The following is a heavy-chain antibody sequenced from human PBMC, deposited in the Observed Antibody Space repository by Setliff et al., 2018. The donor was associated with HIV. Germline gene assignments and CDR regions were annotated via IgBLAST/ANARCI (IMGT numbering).Heavy chain of an antibody. CDR2: ISAYNGNT. Sequence: VASVKVSCKASGYTFTSYGISWVRQAPGQGLEWMGWISAYNGNTNYAQKLQGRVTMTTDTSTSTAYMELRSLKSDDTAVYYCARDVLLWFGELLTNNYYYYGMDVWGQGTTVNVSS. J-gene: IGHJ6*02. V-gene: IGHV1-18*01. D-gene: IGHD3-10*01. CDR3: ARDVLLWFGELLTNNYYYYGMDV. CDR1: GYTFTSYG.